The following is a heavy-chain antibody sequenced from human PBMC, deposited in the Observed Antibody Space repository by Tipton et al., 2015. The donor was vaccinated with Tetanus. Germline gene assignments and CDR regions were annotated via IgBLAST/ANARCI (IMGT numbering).Heavy chain of an antibody. Sequence: TLSLTCTVSGGSISSFYWYWIRQPPGKGLEWIAYIYQNGDANYNPYLQSRVTISVDTSKKQFSLQLAFVTAADTAIYYCARERIEAFYYHGLDVWGPGTSVTVSS. V-gene: IGHV4-59*01. CDR1: GGSISSFY. CDR3: ARERIEAFYYHGLDV. CDR2: IYQNGDA. D-gene: IGHD2-21*01. J-gene: IGHJ6*02.